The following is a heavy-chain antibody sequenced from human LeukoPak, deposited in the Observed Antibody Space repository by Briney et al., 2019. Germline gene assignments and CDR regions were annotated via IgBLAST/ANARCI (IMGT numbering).Heavy chain of an antibody. Sequence: GGSLRLSCAASGFTVSSYAMSWVRQAPGQGLQWISAISVSGDDTYYADSVKGRFTISRDNSKNTLYLQMNSLRAEDTAVYYCAKSPISMNRGAGGYFVDWGQGTLVSVSS. V-gene: IGHV3-23*01. CDR3: AKSPISMNRGAGGYFVD. J-gene: IGHJ4*02. D-gene: IGHD3-10*01. CDR1: GFTVSSYA. CDR2: ISVSGDDT.